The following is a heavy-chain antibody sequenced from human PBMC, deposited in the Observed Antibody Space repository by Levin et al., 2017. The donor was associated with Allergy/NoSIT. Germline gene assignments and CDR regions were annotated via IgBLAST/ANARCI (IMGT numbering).Heavy chain of an antibody. J-gene: IGHJ4*02. CDR2: ITSNSHV. CDR3: ATLQYGDFGDDY. CDR1: GFRFSTYS. Sequence: PGGSLRLSCAASGFRFSTYSMNWVRRAPGKGLEWVSAITSNSHVFYADSVKGRFTTSRDNANNALYLQMNNLRAEDTALYYCATLQYGDFGDDYWGQGTLVTVSS. V-gene: IGHV3-21*04. D-gene: IGHD4-17*01.